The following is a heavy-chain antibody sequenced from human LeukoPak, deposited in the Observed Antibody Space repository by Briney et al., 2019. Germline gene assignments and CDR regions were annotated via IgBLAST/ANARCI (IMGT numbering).Heavy chain of an antibody. CDR2: ISYDGSNE. J-gene: IGHJ6*02. V-gene: IGHV3-30*04. CDR3: ARDRIPVVVTARALGYYYYYGMDV. CDR1: GFTFSSYA. Sequence: GGSLRLSCAASGFTFSSYAMHWVRQAPGKGLEWVAVISYDGSNEYYADSVKGRFTISRDNSKNTLYLQMNSLRAEDTAVYYCARDRIPVVVTARALGYYYYYGMDVWGQGTTVTVSS. D-gene: IGHD2-21*02.